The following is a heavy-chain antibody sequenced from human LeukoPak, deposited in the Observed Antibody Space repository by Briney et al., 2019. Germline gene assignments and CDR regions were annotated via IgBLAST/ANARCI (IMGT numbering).Heavy chain of an antibody. CDR3: ATGPRNDP. CDR1: GYPFTKWE. J-gene: IGHJ5*02. D-gene: IGHD1-14*01. V-gene: IGHV1-8*01. Sequence: ASVTVSCKTSGYPFTKWEINWVRQAAGQGLEWLGCVHPDNGNTYYAQRFRGRVTMSRDTSTTTAYMELSGLSSNDTAVYFCATGPRNDPWGQGTLVTVSS. CDR2: VHPDNGNT.